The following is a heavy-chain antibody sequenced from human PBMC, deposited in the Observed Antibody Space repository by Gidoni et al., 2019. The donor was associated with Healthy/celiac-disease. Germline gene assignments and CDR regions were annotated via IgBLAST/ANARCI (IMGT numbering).Heavy chain of an antibody. CDR1: GYTFTGDY. CDR3: ARSLGGKVYFDY. D-gene: IGHD2-15*01. Sequence: QVQLVQSAAEVKKPGASVKVSCKASGYTFTGDYMHWLSQAPGPGLGGMGWINPNSGGTNYAQKFQGRVTMTRDTSISTAYMELSRLRSDDTAVYYCARSLGGKVYFDYWGQGTLVTVSS. J-gene: IGHJ4*02. V-gene: IGHV1-2*02. CDR2: INPNSGGT.